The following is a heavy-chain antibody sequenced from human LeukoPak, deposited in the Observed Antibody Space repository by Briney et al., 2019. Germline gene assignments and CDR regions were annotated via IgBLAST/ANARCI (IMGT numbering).Heavy chain of an antibody. J-gene: IGHJ5*02. CDR1: GGSISSSSYY. D-gene: IGHD4-17*01. V-gene: IGHV4-39*01. CDR3: ARHTHDYGDYADWFDP. CDR2: IYYSGST. Sequence: PSETLSPTCTVSGGSISSSSYYRGWIRQPPGKGLEWIGSIYYSGSTYYNPSLKSRVTISVDTSKNQFSLKLSSVTAADTAVYYCARHTHDYGDYADWFDPWGQGTLVTVSS.